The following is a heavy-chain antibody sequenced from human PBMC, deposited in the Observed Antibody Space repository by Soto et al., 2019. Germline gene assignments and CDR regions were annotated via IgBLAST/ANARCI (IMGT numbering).Heavy chain of an antibody. CDR2: IWYDGSNK. Sequence: QVQLVESGGGVVQPGRSLRLSCAASGFTFSSYGMHWVRQAPGKGLEWVAVIWYDGSNKYYADSVKGRFTISRDNSKNTLYLQMNSLRAEDTAVYYCAREAGLKHFDYWGQGTLVTVSS. V-gene: IGHV3-33*01. J-gene: IGHJ4*02. D-gene: IGHD6-13*01. CDR3: AREAGLKHFDY. CDR1: GFTFSSYG.